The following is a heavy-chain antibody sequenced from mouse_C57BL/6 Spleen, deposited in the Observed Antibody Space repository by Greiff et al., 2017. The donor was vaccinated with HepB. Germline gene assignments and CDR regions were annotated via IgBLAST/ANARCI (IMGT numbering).Heavy chain of an antibody. J-gene: IGHJ3*01. D-gene: IGHD2-3*01. CDR1: GYAFSSSW. Sequence: QVQLKESGPELVKPGASVKISCKASGYAFSSSWMNWVKQRPGKGLEWIGRIYPGDGDTNYNGKFKGKATLTADKSSSTAYMQLSSLTSEDSAVYFCAREGLYDGYSAWFAYWGQGTLVTVSA. CDR3: AREGLYDGYSAWFAY. CDR2: IYPGDGDT. V-gene: IGHV1-82*01.